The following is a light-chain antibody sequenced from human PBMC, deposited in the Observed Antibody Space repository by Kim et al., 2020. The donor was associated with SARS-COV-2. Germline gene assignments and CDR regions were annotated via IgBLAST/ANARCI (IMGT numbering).Light chain of an antibody. CDR3: QHYGGSAT. CDR2: DAS. J-gene: IGKJ5*01. V-gene: IGKV3-20*01. Sequence: LSPGERATLSCRASQSLARNALAWYQQRPGQSPRPLIYDASRRATGNPERFSGSGSGTDFTLTISRLESEDFAVYYCQHYGGSATFGQGTRLEIK. CDR1: QSLARNA.